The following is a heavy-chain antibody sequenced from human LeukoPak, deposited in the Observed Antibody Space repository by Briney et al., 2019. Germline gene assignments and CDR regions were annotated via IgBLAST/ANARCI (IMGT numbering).Heavy chain of an antibody. CDR3: ARDPGHRSSTSSPHY. CDR1: GGTFSSYT. CDR2: IIPILGIA. V-gene: IGHV1-69*04. J-gene: IGHJ4*02. Sequence: ASVKVSCKASGGTFSSYTICWVRQAPGQGLEWMGRIIPILGIANYAQKFQGRVTITADKSTSTAYMELSSLRSEDTAVYYCARDPGHRSSTSSPHYWGQGTLVTVSS. D-gene: IGHD2-2*01.